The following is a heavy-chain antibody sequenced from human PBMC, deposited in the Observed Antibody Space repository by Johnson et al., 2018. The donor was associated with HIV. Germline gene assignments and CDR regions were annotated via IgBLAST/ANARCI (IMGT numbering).Heavy chain of an antibody. J-gene: IGHJ3*02. CDR3: ARDYYDSSGYHHAFDI. V-gene: IGHV3-30*04. CDR2: ISYDGSNK. CDR1: GFTFSSYA. D-gene: IGHD3-22*01. Sequence: QVRLVESGGGVVQPGRSLRLSCAASGFTFSSYAMHWVRQAPGKGLEWVAVISYDGSNKYYADSVKGRLPISRDNSKNTLYLQMNSLRVEDTAVYYCARDYYDSSGYHHAFDIWGQGTMVTVSS.